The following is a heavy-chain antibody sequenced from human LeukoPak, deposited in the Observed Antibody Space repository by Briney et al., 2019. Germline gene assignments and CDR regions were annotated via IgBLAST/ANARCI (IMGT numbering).Heavy chain of an antibody. CDR1: GGSISSYY. Sequence: SETLSLTCTVSGGSISSYYWSWIRQPPGKGLEWIGYVHYSGRSNYNPSLKSRVTISVDTSKNQFSLKLSSVTAADTAVYYCARVVGLRWYYYGMDVWGQGTTVTVSS. D-gene: IGHD4-23*01. V-gene: IGHV4-59*01. CDR3: ARVVGLRWYYYGMDV. CDR2: VHYSGRS. J-gene: IGHJ6*02.